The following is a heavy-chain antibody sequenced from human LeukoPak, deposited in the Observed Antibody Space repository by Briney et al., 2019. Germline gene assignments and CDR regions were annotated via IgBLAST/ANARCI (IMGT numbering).Heavy chain of an antibody. V-gene: IGHV3-23*01. CDR1: GFTFNNYA. J-gene: IGHJ4*02. Sequence: GGSLRLSCAASGFTFNNYAMNWVRQAPGKGLEWVSGISGSGGSTYYADSVKGRFTISRDNSKNTLYLQMNRLRAEDTAVYFCAKDPSSYYDSSGYRYFDYWGQGTLVTVSS. CDR3: AKDPSSYYDSSGYRYFDY. CDR2: ISGSGGST. D-gene: IGHD3-22*01.